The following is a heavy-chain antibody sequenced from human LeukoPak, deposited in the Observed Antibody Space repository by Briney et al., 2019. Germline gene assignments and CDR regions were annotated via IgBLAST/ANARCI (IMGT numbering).Heavy chain of an antibody. D-gene: IGHD6-13*01. CDR3: AREIDYRYIAAAGTLYYYYYYGMDV. V-gene: IGHV1-18*01. CDR2: ISAYNGNT. J-gene: IGHJ6*02. CDR1: GYTFTSYG. Sequence: ASVKVSCKASGYTFTSYGISWVRQAPGQGLEWMGWISAYNGNTNYAQKLQGRVTMTTDTSTSTAYMELRSLRSDDTAVYYCAREIDYRYIAAAGTLYYYYYYGMDVWGQGTTVTVSS.